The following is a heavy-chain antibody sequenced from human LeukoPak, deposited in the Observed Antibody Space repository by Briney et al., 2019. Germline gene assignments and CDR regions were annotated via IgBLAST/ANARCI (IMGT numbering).Heavy chain of an antibody. D-gene: IGHD1-1*01. J-gene: IGHJ4*02. CDR1: GYTFTSYG. Sequence: EASVKVSCKASGYTFTSYGVSWVRQAPGQGLEWMVWISGSNGNTNYAQKLQGRVTMTMDTSTSTAYMELRSLRSDDTAVYYCARYPLSYSNNWHYYFDHWGQGTLLTVSS. CDR2: ISGSNGNT. CDR3: ARYPLSYSNNWHYYFDH. V-gene: IGHV1-18*01.